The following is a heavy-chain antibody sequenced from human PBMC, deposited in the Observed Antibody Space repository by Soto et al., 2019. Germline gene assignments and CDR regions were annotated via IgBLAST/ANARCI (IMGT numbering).Heavy chain of an antibody. Sequence: GESLKISCKGSGYNFNSYWISWVRQMPGKGLEWMGIIYPSDSDTRYSPSFQGQVTISADKSISTAYLQWSSLKASDTAMYYCARRGDSSGFMDYWGQGIQATVS. D-gene: IGHD6-19*01. V-gene: IGHV5-51*01. CDR2: IYPSDSDT. J-gene: IGHJ4*02. CDR1: GYNFNSYW. CDR3: ARRGDSSGFMDY.